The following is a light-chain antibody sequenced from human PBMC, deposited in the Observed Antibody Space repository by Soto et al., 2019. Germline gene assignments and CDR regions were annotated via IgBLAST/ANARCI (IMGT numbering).Light chain of an antibody. J-gene: IGLJ1*01. CDR2: GNS. V-gene: IGLV1-40*01. Sequence: QSVLTQPPSVSGATGQRVTISCTGSSSNIGAGYDVHWYQQLPGTAPKLLIYGNSNRPSVVPDRFSGSKSGTSASLAITGIQAEDEADYYCQSYDSSLSVNYVFGTGTKLTVL. CDR3: QSYDSSLSVNYV. CDR1: SSNIGAGYD.